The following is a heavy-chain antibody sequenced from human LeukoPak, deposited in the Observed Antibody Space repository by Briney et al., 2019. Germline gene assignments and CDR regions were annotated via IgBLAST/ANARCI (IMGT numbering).Heavy chain of an antibody. Sequence: ASVKVSCKASGYTFTGYYIHWVRQAPGQGLEWMGWINPNSGGTNYAQKFQGWVTMTRDTPISTAYMELSRLKSDDTAVYYCATQRGYSGYNQDFDYWGQGTLVTVSS. V-gene: IGHV1-2*04. D-gene: IGHD5-12*01. CDR1: GYTFTGYY. CDR2: INPNSGGT. CDR3: ATQRGYSGYNQDFDY. J-gene: IGHJ4*02.